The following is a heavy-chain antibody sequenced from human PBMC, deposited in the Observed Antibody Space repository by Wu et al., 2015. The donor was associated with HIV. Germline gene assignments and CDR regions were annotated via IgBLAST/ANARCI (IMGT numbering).Heavy chain of an antibody. D-gene: IGHD2-15*01. J-gene: IGHJ3*02. V-gene: IGHV1-2*02. Sequence: VQLVQSGGEVKKPGASVKVSCKASGYTFTDYFIHWIRQAPGQGLEWMGWTNLNTGGTNYAPKFQGRVTMTRDTSISTAYIELGGLTSDDTAVYYCARDELFRVDDAFDMWGQGTMVTVSS. CDR1: GYTFTDYF. CDR3: ARDELFRVDDAFDM. CDR2: TNLNTGGT.